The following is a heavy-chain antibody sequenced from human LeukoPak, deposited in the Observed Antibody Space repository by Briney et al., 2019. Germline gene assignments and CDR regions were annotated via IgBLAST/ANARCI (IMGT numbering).Heavy chain of an antibody. CDR2: IDRNGDST. V-gene: IGHV3-20*04. D-gene: IGHD3-22*01. CDR1: GFTFEDYG. J-gene: IGHJ4*02. CDR3: AREHYYDSSGFYRDFDC. Sequence: GGSLRLSCAASGFTFEDYGMSWVRQGPGKGLEWVSAIDRNGDSTGYADSVKGRFTISRDNAKNSLYLQMNSLRAEDTAVYYCAREHYYDSSGFYRDFDCWGQGTLVTVSS.